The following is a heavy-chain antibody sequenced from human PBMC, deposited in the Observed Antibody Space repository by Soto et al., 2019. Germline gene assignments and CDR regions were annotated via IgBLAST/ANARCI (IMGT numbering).Heavy chain of an antibody. J-gene: IGHJ5*02. Sequence: SETLSLTCTVSGGSVSSGSSYWSWIRQPPGKGLEWIGYIYYRGSTNYNPSLKSRVTISVDTSKNQFSLKLSSVTAADTAVYYCASYIVVVPAAISSDWFDPWGQGTLVTVSS. CDR2: IYYRGST. CDR1: GGSVSSGSSY. V-gene: IGHV4-61*01. D-gene: IGHD2-2*02. CDR3: ASYIVVVPAAISSDWFDP.